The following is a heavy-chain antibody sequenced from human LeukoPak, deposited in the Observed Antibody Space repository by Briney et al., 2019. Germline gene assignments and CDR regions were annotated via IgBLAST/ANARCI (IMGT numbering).Heavy chain of an antibody. CDR2: IYQSGNT. V-gene: IGHV4-38-2*02. CDR3: ARASHCSSTSCSPWGYSWFGP. D-gene: IGHD2-2*01. CDR1: GYSISSGYY. Sequence: SETLSLTCTVSGYSISSGYYWGWIRQPQGKGLEWIGSIYQSGNTYYNPSLKSRVTISVDTSKNQFSLKLSSVTAADTAVYYCARASHCSSTSCSPWGYSWFGPWGQGTLVTVSS. J-gene: IGHJ5*01.